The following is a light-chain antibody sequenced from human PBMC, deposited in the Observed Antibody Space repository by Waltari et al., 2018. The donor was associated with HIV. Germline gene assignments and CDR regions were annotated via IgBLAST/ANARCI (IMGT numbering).Light chain of an antibody. J-gene: IGKJ4*01. V-gene: IGKV3-11*01. CDR2: DAS. CDR3: QQRSNWPLT. CDR1: PSVSSY. Sequence: EIVFTQSPATLSLSPGERATLSCRASPSVSSYLAWYRQKPGQAPRLLIYDASNRATGIPARFSGNGSGTDFTLTISSLEPEDFVVYYCQQRSNWPLTFGGGTKVEIK.